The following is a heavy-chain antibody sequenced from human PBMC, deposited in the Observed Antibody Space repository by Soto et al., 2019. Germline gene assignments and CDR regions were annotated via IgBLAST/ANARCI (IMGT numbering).Heavy chain of an antibody. J-gene: IGHJ5*02. CDR3: ARLPRSYCGGDCYSGNWFDP. CDR2: IYYSGST. D-gene: IGHD2-21*02. CDR1: GGSISSSSYY. Sequence: SETLSLTCTVSGGSISSSSYYWGWIRQPPGKGLEWIGSIYYSGSTYYNPSLKSRVTISVDTSKNQFSLKLSSVTAVDTAVYYCARLPRSYCGGDCYSGNWFDPWGQGTLVTVSS. V-gene: IGHV4-39*01.